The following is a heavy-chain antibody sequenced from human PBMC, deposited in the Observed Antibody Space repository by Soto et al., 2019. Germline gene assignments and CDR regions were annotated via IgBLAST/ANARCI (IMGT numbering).Heavy chain of an antibody. CDR1: GGSVSSYY. V-gene: IGHV4-4*07. J-gene: IGHJ4*03. CDR2: IYTSGST. Sequence: SETLSLTCTVSGGSVSSYYWNWIRQPAGKGMEWIGLIYTSGSTNYNPSLKSRVTLSVDTSKNQFSLRLTSVTAADTAVYYCARARVGPPGGGSWTMPFDFWGHGTLVTVSS. CDR3: ARARVGPPGGGSWTMPFDF. D-gene: IGHD2-15*01.